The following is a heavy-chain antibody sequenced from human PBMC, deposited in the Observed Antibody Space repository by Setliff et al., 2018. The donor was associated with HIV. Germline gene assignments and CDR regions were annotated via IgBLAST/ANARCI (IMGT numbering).Heavy chain of an antibody. D-gene: IGHD6-13*01. J-gene: IGHJ4*02. CDR2: INHRGST. V-gene: IGHV4-34*01. CDR3: ARESPSSSWFYFDF. CDR1: GGSFSDYY. Sequence: SETLSLTCAVYGGSFSDYYWTWIRQCPGKGLGWIGEINHRGSTNYNPSLKSRVTVSVDTSKNQFSLKLGSVTAADTAVYYCARESPSSSWFYFDFWGQGTLVTVSS.